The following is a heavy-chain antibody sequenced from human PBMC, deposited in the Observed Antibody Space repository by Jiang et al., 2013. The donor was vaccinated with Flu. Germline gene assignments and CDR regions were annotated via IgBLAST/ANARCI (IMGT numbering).Heavy chain of an antibody. V-gene: IGHV4-59*08. CDR1: GDSMTGYY. Sequence: LLKPSETLSLTCAVSGDSMTGYYYNWIRQPPGKGLEWVGYIYYSGTTKYNPSLKSRVTISVDTSRNEFSLKLSSVTAADTAVYYCARLSVSYYYDKGTFNIWGRGTMVTVSS. D-gene: IGHD3-22*01. CDR2: IYYSGTT. J-gene: IGHJ3*02. CDR3: ARLSVSYYYDKGTFNI.